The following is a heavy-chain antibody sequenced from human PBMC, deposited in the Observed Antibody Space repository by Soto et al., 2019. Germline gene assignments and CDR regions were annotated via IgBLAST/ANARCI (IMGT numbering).Heavy chain of an antibody. J-gene: IGHJ4*02. CDR2: IYSIGST. Sequence: QVQLQESGPGLVRPSQTLSLTCTVSGGSISSGDYSWSWVRQHPGKGLEWIGYIYSIGSTYYNPSLKSRPSISVDTSKNQFSLKMTSLTAAETAVYYCARAVGGDQFDYWGQGTLVTVSS. V-gene: IGHV4-31*03. CDR3: ARAVGGDQFDY. D-gene: IGHD3-16*01. CDR1: GGSISSGDYS.